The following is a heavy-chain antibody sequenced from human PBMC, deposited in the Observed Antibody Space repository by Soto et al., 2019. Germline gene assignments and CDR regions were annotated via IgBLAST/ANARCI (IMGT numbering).Heavy chain of an antibody. D-gene: IGHD3-16*02. Sequence: ASVKVSCKASGYTFTSYGISWVRQAPGQGLEWMGWISAYNGNTNYAQKLQGRVTMTTDTSTSTAYMGLRSLRSDDTAVYYCARAGSYDYIWGSYRSKTHFDYWGQGTLVTVSS. V-gene: IGHV1-18*01. J-gene: IGHJ4*02. CDR3: ARAGSYDYIWGSYRSKTHFDY. CDR1: GYTFTSYG. CDR2: ISAYNGNT.